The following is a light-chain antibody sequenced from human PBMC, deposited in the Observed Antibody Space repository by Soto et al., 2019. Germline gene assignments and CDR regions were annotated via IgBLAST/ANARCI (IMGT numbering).Light chain of an antibody. J-gene: IGLJ3*02. CDR3: CSHSSSITWM. Sequence: QSVLTQTASVSGSPGQSITISCTGTSSDVGGYNFVSWYHQHPGKAPKLIIHEVTNRPSGVSGRFSGSKSGNTAFLTISGLQAEDEAVYYCCSHSSSITWMFGGGTKVTVL. CDR2: EVT. V-gene: IGLV2-14*03. CDR1: SSDVGGYNF.